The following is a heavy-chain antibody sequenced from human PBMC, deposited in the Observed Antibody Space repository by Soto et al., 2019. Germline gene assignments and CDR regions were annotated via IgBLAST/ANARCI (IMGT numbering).Heavy chain of an antibody. J-gene: IGHJ6*02. Sequence: SVKVACKASGGTLSTYAISWVRQAPGQGLEWMGGLIPILGTANYSQNFQGRFTLSADESTTTAYMEPSSRRFEDTAVYYCSVVAVVAGGYYTMDVWGQGTKVTVSS. CDR1: GGTLSTYA. V-gene: IGHV1-69*13. D-gene: IGHD2-15*01. CDR3: SVVAVVAGGYYTMDV. CDR2: LIPILGTA.